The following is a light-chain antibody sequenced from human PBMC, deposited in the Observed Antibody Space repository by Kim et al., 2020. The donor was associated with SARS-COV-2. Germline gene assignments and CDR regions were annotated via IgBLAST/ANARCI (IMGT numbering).Light chain of an antibody. J-gene: IGKJ1*01. CDR1: QGISSD. Sequence: ASVGDRVTITCRASQGISSDLAWFQQQPGKVPEPLIFAASTLHSGVPSRFSGRGSGTEFTLTISSLQPEDFATFYCLQYNTYPWTFGQGTKVDIK. CDR2: AAS. CDR3: LQYNTYPWT. V-gene: IGKV1-17*01.